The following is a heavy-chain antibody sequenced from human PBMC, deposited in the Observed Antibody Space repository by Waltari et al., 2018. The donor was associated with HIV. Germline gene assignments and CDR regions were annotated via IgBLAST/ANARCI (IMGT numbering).Heavy chain of an antibody. CDR2: IDKDGIRI. CDR3: ARMTSPYFIDY. J-gene: IGHJ4*02. Sequence: EVQLVESGGGLVRPGLSLRLSCAASGFSFRTYWMHWVRQVPGKGRVWVSRIDKDGIRISYADSVKGRFTISRDNARNILYLQMNSPRVEDTAVYYCARMTSPYFIDYWGLGTLVTVSS. CDR1: GFSFRTYW. V-gene: IGHV3-74*01. D-gene: IGHD2-21*02.